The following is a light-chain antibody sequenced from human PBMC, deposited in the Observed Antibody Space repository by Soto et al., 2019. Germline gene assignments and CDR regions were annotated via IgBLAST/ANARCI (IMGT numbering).Light chain of an antibody. CDR2: DAS. CDR3: QQRSNWPPYT. CDR1: QSVSSY. Sequence: EIVLTQSPATLSLSPGERATLSCRASQSVSSYLAWYQQKPGQAPRLLIYDASNRATGIPARFSGSGSATVFTLTISSLEPEDFAVYYCQQRSNWPPYTFGQGTKREIK. J-gene: IGKJ2*01. V-gene: IGKV3-11*01.